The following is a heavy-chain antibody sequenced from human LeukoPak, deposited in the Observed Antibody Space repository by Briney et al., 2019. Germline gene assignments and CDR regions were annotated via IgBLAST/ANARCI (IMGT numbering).Heavy chain of an antibody. V-gene: IGHV4-61*02. CDR3: ARDRSSLWFGELDAFYI. Sequence: SQTLSLTCTVSGGSISSGSYYWSCIRQPAGKGLEWIGRIYTSGSTNYNPSLKSRVTISVDTSKNHFSLKLSSVTAADTAVYYCARDRSSLWFGELDAFYIWGQGTMVTVSS. J-gene: IGHJ3*02. D-gene: IGHD3-10*01. CDR1: GGSISSGSYY. CDR2: IYTSGST.